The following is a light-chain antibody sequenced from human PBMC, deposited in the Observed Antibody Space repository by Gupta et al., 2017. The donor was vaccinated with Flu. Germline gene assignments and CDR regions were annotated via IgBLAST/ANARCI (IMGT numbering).Light chain of an antibody. V-gene: IGKV3-15*01. Sequence: PATLSVSPGERATLSCRASQSVGSFLAWYQQKPGQAPRLLIYGTSTRATGIPARISGSGSVTEFSLTISSLQSEDFAVYYCQQDRDWPLTFGGGTKVEIK. CDR3: QQDRDWPLT. CDR2: GTS. J-gene: IGKJ4*01. CDR1: QSVGSF.